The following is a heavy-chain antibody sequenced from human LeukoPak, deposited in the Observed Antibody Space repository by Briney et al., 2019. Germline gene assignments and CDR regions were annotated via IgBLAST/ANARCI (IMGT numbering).Heavy chain of an antibody. CDR3: ARDGPAYTSRWYDYYYGLDV. V-gene: IGHV4-59*01. CDR2: IYHSGST. J-gene: IGHJ6*02. CDR1: GESIGSYL. Sequence: SDTVSLICTVSGESIGSYLWSWIRQSPGKGLEWIADIYHSGSTNYNPSLKSRVTISVDTSKNQFSLKLASVTSADTAVYYCARDGPAYTSRWYDYYYGLDVWGPGTTVTVSS. D-gene: IGHD2-2*01.